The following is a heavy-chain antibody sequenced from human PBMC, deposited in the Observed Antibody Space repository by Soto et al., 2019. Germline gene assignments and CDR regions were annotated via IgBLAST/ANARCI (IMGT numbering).Heavy chain of an antibody. D-gene: IGHD6-19*01. V-gene: IGHV4-34*01. Sequence: SETLSLTCAVYGGSFSGYYWSWIRQPPGKGLEWIGEINHSGSTNYNPSLKSRVTISVDTSKNQFSLKLSSVTAADTAVYYCAGGALAVAGLPGYYYGMDVWGQGTTVTVSS. J-gene: IGHJ6*02. CDR1: GGSFSGYY. CDR3: AGGALAVAGLPGYYYGMDV. CDR2: INHSGST.